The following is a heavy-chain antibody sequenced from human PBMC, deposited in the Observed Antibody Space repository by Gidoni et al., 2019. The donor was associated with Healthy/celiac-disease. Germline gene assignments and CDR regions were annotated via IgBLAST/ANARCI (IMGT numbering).Heavy chain of an antibody. J-gene: IGHJ4*02. V-gene: IGHV1-69*01. CDR1: GGTFSSYA. CDR2: IIPIFGTA. D-gene: IGHD5-18*01. Sequence: QVQLVQSGAAVQKPGSSVKVSCKASGGTFSSYAISWGRQAPGQGLEWMGGIIPIFGTANYAQKFQGRVTITADESTSTAYMELSSLRSEDTAVYYCAKGYSYGLMTTELDYWGQGTLVTVSS. CDR3: AKGYSYGLMTTELDY.